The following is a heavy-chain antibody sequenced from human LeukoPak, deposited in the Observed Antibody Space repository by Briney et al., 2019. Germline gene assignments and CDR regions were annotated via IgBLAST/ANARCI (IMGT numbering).Heavy chain of an antibody. V-gene: IGHV3-21*01. CDR1: VFAFSSYS. Sequence: GGSLRLSCAASVFAFSSYSMNWVRQAPGKGLEWVSSISSSSGSKYYSDSLKGRFTISRDNAKDLLYLQMNSLRAEDTAVYYCSRDLHVRGIIMNTNLFDPWGQGTLVTVSS. CDR3: SRDLHVRGIIMNTNLFDP. CDR2: ISSSSGSK. J-gene: IGHJ5*02. D-gene: IGHD3-10*02.